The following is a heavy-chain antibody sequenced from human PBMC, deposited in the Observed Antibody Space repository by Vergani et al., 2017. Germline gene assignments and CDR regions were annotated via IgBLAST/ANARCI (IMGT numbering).Heavy chain of an antibody. V-gene: IGHV4-59*01. CDR1: GGSISSYY. J-gene: IGHJ6*02. CDR2: IYYSGST. D-gene: IGHD3-10*01. Sequence: QVQLQESGPGLVKPSETLSLTCTVSGGSISSYYWSWIRQPPGKGLEWIGYIYYSGSTNYNPSLKSRVTISVDTSQNQFSLKLSSVTAADTAVYYCARYYYGSGSYYYYYGMDVWGQGTTVTVSS. CDR3: ARYYYGSGSYYYYYGMDV.